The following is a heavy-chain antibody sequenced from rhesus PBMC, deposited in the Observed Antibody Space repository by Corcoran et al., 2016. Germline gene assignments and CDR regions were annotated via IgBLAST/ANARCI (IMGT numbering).Heavy chain of an antibody. CDR3: GRGNYGLDA. CDR1: GYSISSGYD. Sequence: QVQLQESGPGLVKPSETLSLTCAVSGYSISSGYDWNWIRQPPGKGLEWIGSIGGTLGTTNYNASLKSRVTISKDTSKNQCSLIRSSVTAADTAVYYCGRGNYGLDAWGQGVVVTVSS. V-gene: IGHV4-127*01. CDR2: IGGTLGTT. J-gene: IGHJ6*01.